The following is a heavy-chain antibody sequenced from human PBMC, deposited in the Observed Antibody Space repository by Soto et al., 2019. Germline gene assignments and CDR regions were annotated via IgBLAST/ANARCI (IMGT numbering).Heavy chain of an antibody. J-gene: IGHJ4*02. CDR3: ARSPGTWRLDF. V-gene: IGHV4-4*02. CDR2: VYHSGAT. Sequence: QVLLQESGPGLVEPSGTLSLTCAVSGDSISNINWLSWVRQPPGKGLEWIGEVYHSGATNYNPSLASRVTISVDKSENQVSLRVTSVTAADTAIYYCARSPGTWRLDFWGQGTLVAVSS. CDR1: GDSISNINW. D-gene: IGHD2-15*01.